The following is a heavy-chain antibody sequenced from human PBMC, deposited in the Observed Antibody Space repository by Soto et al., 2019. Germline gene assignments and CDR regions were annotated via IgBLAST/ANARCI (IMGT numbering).Heavy chain of an antibody. CDR3: ARREFYGSVSYYNLVAFDI. CDR2: IYPGDSDT. J-gene: IGHJ3*02. D-gene: IGHD3-10*01. CDR1: GYSFTSYW. V-gene: IGHV5-51*01. Sequence: EVQLVQSGAEVKKPGESLKISCKGSGYSFTSYWIGWVRQMPGKGLEWMGIIYPGDSDTRYSPSFQGQVTISADKSISTAYLQWSSLKASDTAMYYCARREFYGSVSYYNLVAFDIWGQGTMVTVSS.